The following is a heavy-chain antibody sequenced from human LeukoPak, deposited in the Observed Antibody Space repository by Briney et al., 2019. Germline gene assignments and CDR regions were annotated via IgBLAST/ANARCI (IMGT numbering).Heavy chain of an antibody. CDR2: ICGSGDNT. D-gene: IGHD4-11*01. V-gene: IGHV3-23*01. Sequence: GGSLRLSCVASGFTFSSHAMDWVRQAPGKGLEWGSAICGSGDNTYYADSVKGRFTISRDQSKTTLFLQMNSLRAEDTAVYYCAKDLHDYGNYVGWFDSWGQGTLVTVSS. CDR1: GFTFSSHA. CDR3: AKDLHDYGNYVGWFDS. J-gene: IGHJ5*01.